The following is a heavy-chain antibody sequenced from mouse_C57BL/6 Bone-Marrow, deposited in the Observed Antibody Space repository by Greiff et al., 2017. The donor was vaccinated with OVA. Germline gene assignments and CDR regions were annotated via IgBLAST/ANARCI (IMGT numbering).Heavy chain of an antibody. CDR3: ARCYYDYDDAY. Sequence: VNVVESGAELARPGASVKLSCKASGYTFTSYGISWVKQRTGQGLEWIGEIYPRSGNTYYNEKFKGKATLTADKSSSTAYMELRSLTSEDSAVYFCARCYYDYDDAYWGQGTLVTVSA. D-gene: IGHD2-4*01. CDR2: IYPRSGNT. J-gene: IGHJ3*01. V-gene: IGHV1-81*01. CDR1: GYTFTSYG.